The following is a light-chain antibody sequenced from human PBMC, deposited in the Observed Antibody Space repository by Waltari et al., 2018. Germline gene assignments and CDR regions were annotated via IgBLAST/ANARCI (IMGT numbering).Light chain of an antibody. CDR3: CSYTRSNYVT. CDR1: SSDAGSYHL. V-gene: IGLV2-23*02. Sequence: QSALTQPAPVSGSPGQSITIPCTGTSSDAGSYHLVSWYQHYLGKAPKVVVYEVSKRPSGVSNRFSVSKSGNTASLTIAGLQADDEADYFCCSYTRSNYVTFGGGTKVTGL. CDR2: EVS. J-gene: IGLJ2*01.